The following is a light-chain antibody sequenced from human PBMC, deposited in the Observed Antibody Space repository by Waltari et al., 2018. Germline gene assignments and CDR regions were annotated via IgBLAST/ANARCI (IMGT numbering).Light chain of an antibody. CDR1: QSILYSPNNKNY. CDR3: HQYYCAFPYT. J-gene: IGKJ2*01. V-gene: IGKV4-1*01. Sequence: DIVMTQSPDSLSVSLGERATINCKSSQSILYSPNNKNYLAWYQQRPGQPPKLVIYWSSTRESGVPDRCSSSGSSTDVSLTIISLQAEDVAVYYCHQYYCAFPYTFGQGTKLEIK. CDR2: WSS.